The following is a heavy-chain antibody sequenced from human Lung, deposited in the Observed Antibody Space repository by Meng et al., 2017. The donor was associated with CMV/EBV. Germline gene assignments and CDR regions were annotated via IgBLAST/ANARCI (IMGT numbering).Heavy chain of an antibody. D-gene: IGHD3-22*01. CDR1: GFTFSSYA. Sequence: GGSXRLXCAASGFTFSSYAMSWVRQAPGKGLEWVSAISGSGGSTYYADSVKGRFTISRDNSKNTLYLQMNSLRAEDTAVYYCAKSYYDSSGYYYNWGQGTXVTVYS. CDR3: AKSYYDSSGYYYN. V-gene: IGHV3-23*01. CDR2: ISGSGGST. J-gene: IGHJ4*02.